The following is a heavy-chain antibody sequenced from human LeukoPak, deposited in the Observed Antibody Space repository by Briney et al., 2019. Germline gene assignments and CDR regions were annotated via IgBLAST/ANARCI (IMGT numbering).Heavy chain of an antibody. CDR3: ARHHYGGPSD. CDR2: IYYSGST. J-gene: IGHJ4*02. D-gene: IGHD4-23*01. V-gene: IGHV4-59*08. Sequence: SETLSLTCTVSGGSISSYYWSWIRQPPGKGLEWIGYIYYSGSTNYNPSLKSRVTISVDTSKNQFSLKLSSVTAADTAVYYCARHHYGGPSDWGQGTLVTVSS. CDR1: GGSISSYY.